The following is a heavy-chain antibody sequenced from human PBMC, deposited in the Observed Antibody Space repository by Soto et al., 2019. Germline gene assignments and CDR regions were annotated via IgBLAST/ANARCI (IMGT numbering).Heavy chain of an antibody. V-gene: IGHV4-39*01. CDR2: IYYSGST. J-gene: IGHJ3*02. Sequence: QLQLQESGPGLVKPSETLSLTCTVSGGSISSSSYYWGWIRQPPGKGLEWIGSIYYSGSTYYNPSIQIRCTITVDTSNNQFSLNLSSVTAADTAVYYCASFLPFVDDDSCDIWGQGTMVTVSS. CDR3: ASFLPFVDDDSCDI. CDR1: GGSISSSSYY. D-gene: IGHD3-10*01.